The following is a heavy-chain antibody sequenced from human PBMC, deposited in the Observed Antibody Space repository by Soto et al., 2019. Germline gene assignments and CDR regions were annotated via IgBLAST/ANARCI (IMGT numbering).Heavy chain of an antibody. D-gene: IGHD3-10*01. Sequence: PGGSLRLSCAASGFTFSSYGMHWVRQAPGKGLEWVAVIWYDGSNKYYADSVKGRFTISRDNSKNTLYLQMNSLRAEDTAVYYCARDLEGNYYGSGSYYQYNWFDPWGQGTLVTVSS. V-gene: IGHV3-33*01. J-gene: IGHJ5*02. CDR1: GFTFSSYG. CDR3: ARDLEGNYYGSGSYYQYNWFDP. CDR2: IWYDGSNK.